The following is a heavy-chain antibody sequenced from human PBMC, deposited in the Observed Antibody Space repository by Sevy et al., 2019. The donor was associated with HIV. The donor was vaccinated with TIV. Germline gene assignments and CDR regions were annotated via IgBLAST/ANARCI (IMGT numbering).Heavy chain of an antibody. Sequence: GGSLRLSCAASGFTVSSNYMSWVRQAPGKGLEWVSVIYSGGSTYYADSVKGRFTISRDNSKNTLYLQMNSLRAEDTAVYYRAREAVYCTNGVCSHYGMDVWGQGTTVTVSS. V-gene: IGHV3-53*01. CDR2: IYSGGST. CDR1: GFTVSSNY. J-gene: IGHJ6*02. CDR3: AREAVYCTNGVCSHYGMDV. D-gene: IGHD2-8*01.